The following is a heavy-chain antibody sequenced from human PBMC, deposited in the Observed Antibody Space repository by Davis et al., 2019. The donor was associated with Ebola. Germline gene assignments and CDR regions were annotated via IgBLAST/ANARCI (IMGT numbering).Heavy chain of an antibody. CDR3: AKDKTPALYSSSWLDDAFDI. D-gene: IGHD6-13*01. CDR2: IKKDGSDK. J-gene: IGHJ3*02. V-gene: IGHV3-7*03. Sequence: GESLKISCAASGFIFSTYWMSWVRQAPGKGLEWVANIKKDGSDKYYVDSVKGRFTISRDNAKNSLYLQMNSLRAEDTALYYCAKDKTPALYSSSWLDDAFDIWGQGTMVTVSS. CDR1: GFIFSTYW.